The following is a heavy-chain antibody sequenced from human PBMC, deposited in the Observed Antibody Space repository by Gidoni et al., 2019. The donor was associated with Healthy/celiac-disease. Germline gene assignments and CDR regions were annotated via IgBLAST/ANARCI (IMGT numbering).Heavy chain of an antibody. V-gene: IGHV4-4*02. CDR3: ASIGTTCGSTSCSYYFDY. D-gene: IGHD2-2*01. Sequence: HVQLQESGPGLVKPSGTLSVTCAVSVGPTSSCYRWSWVRQPPGKGREWIGEIYYSGLTNYNPSLKSQVTISVDKSKDQFSLKLSSVTAADTAVYYCASIGTTCGSTSCSYYFDYWGQGTLVTVSS. J-gene: IGHJ4*02. CDR2: IYYSGLT. CDR1: VGPTSSCYR.